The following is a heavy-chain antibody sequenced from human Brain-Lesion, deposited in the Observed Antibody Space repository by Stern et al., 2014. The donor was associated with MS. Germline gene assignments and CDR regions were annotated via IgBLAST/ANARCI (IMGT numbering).Heavy chain of an antibody. D-gene: IGHD3-3*01. CDR1: GYIFTGYY. CDR3: ARDQRGITIFGVVTDYYYLGMDV. CDR2: IKPNTGGT. V-gene: IGHV1-2*02. Sequence: VQLVEPGAEVKKPGASVKVSCKTSGYIFTGYYIHWVRQAPGQGLEWMAWIKPNTGGTKYAQKFQGRGTMSRDTSISTAYVELSSLTSDDTAVYYCARDQRGITIFGVVTDYYYLGMDVWGQGTTVTVSS. J-gene: IGHJ6*02.